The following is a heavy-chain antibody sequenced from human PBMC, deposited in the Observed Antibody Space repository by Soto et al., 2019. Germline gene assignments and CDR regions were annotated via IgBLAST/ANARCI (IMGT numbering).Heavy chain of an antibody. CDR1: GDSVSSNSAA. J-gene: IGHJ5*02. CDR3: ARAFCRGGSCWAWSNWFVP. D-gene: IGHD2-15*01. Sequence: SQTLSLTCAISGDSVSSNSAAWNWIRQSPSRGLEWLGRTYYRSKWYNDYAVSVKSRITINPDTSKDQFSLQLNSVTPEDTAVYYCARAFCRGGSCWAWSNWFVPWGQGTLVTVSS. CDR2: TYYRSKWYN. V-gene: IGHV6-1*01.